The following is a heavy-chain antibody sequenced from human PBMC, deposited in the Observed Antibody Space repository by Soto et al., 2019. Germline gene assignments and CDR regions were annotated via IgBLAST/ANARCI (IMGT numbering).Heavy chain of an antibody. V-gene: IGHV4-39*01. Sequence: LSLTCTVSGGSVTNSSYYGGWIRQSPGKGLEWIGSVYYRGRSYSKSSVKSRVTISVDTSKNRFSLSLNSVTASDTAVYFCVSQRTTVPTQAYFDYWGPGALVTVSS. CDR2: VYYRGRS. CDR3: VSQRTTVPTQAYFDY. J-gene: IGHJ4*02. D-gene: IGHD4-17*01. CDR1: GGSVTNSSYY.